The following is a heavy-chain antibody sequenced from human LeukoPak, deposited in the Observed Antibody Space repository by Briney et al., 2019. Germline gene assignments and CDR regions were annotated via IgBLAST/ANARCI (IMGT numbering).Heavy chain of an antibody. J-gene: IGHJ4*02. CDR2: INPNSGGT. CDR1: GYTFTGYY. Sequence: ASVKVSCKASGYTFTGYYFHWVRQAPGQGLEWMGWINPNSGGTNYAQKFQGRVTMTRDTSISTAYMELSMLRSDDTAVYYCASADTALVRGLDYWGQGTLVTVSS. CDR3: ASADTALVRGLDY. V-gene: IGHV1-2*02. D-gene: IGHD5-18*01.